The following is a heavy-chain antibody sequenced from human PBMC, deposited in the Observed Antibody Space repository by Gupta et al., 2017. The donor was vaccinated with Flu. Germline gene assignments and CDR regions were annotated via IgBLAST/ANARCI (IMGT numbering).Heavy chain of an antibody. D-gene: IGHD6-19*01. CDR3: AREGGQWPKYHGYNWFDP. CDR2: IWYDGSNE. J-gene: IGHJ5*02. Sequence: GKGLEWVAGIWYDGSNEHYADSVKGRFTISRDNFKNTVSLQMNSLRAEDTAVYYCAREGGQWPKYHGYNWFDPWGQGTLVTVSS. V-gene: IGHV3-33*01.